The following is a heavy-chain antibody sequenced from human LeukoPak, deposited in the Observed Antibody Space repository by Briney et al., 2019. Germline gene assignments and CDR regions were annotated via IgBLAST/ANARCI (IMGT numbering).Heavy chain of an antibody. CDR3: ARDRGSPNLNRFDP. J-gene: IGHJ5*02. Sequence: GGSLRLSCAASGFTFSSYSMNWVRQAPGKGLEWVSYISSSSSTIYYADSVKGRFTISRDNAKNSLYLQMNSLRAEDTAVYYCARDRGSPNLNRFDPWGQGTLVTVSS. CDR1: GFTFSSYS. D-gene: IGHD1-26*01. CDR2: ISSSSSTI. V-gene: IGHV3-48*01.